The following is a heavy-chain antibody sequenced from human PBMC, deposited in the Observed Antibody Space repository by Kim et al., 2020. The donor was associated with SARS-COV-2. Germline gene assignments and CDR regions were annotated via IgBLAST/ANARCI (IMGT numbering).Heavy chain of an antibody. CDR1: GFTFSSYW. Sequence: GGSLRLSCAASGFTFSSYWMHWVRQAPGKGLVWVSRINSDGSSTSYADSVKGRFTISRDNAKNTLYLQMNSLRAEDTAVYYCARAPGVRPPGGTGVFWGQGTLVTVSS. CDR2: INSDGSST. V-gene: IGHV3-74*01. D-gene: IGHD7-27*01. J-gene: IGHJ4*02. CDR3: ARAPGVRPPGGTGVF.